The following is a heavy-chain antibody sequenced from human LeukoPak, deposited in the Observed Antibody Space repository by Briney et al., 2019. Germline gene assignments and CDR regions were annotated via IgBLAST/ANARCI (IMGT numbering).Heavy chain of an antibody. J-gene: IGHJ4*02. Sequence: PSETQSLTCTVSGGSISSSSYYWAWIRQPPGKGLEWIGSIYYSGSTYYKSSLKSRVTISVDTSKNQFSLKLSSVTAADTAVYYCARHAAYLYDSSGYYDYWGQGILVTVSS. D-gene: IGHD3-22*01. V-gene: IGHV4-39*01. CDR1: GGSISSSSYY. CDR2: IYYSGST. CDR3: ARHAAYLYDSSGYYDY.